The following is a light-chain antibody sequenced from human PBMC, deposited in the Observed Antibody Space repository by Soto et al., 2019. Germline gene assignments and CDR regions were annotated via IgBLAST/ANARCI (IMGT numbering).Light chain of an antibody. CDR2: DAS. Sequence: DIEMTQSPSTLSASVADEVTITCRASQTLSRWLAWYQQKPGRAPKLLIYDASTLESGVPSRFSGSGSETEFTLTISRLQPDDFATYFCHPRAFGQGTRLEIK. J-gene: IGKJ5*01. CDR1: QTLSRW. CDR3: HPRA. V-gene: IGKV1-5*01.